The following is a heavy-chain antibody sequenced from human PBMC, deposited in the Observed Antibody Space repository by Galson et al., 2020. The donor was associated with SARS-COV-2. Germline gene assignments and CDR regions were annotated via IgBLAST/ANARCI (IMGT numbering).Heavy chain of an antibody. J-gene: IGHJ4*02. CDR2: VYHSGNT. D-gene: IGHD3-16*01. Sequence: SETLSLTCSVSGDSVITSGFHWGWIRQPPGRGLEWIGSVYHSGNTYYNPSLKSRVTISVDRPKSQFSLKMTTVTAADTAVYYCARDSDFWTYYDQGIHYFDYWGRGTLVTVSS. CDR1: GDSVITSGFH. V-gene: IGHV4-38-2*02. CDR3: ARDSDFWTYYDQGIHYFDY.